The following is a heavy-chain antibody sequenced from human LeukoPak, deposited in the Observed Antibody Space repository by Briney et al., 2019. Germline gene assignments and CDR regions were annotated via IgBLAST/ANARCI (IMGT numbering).Heavy chain of an antibody. D-gene: IGHD4-17*01. Sequence: GGSLRLSCAASGFTFSSYAMSWVRQAPGKGLEWVSAISGSGGSTYYADSVKGRFTVSRDNSKNTLYLQMNSLRAEDTAVYYCAQGGSYGDPTDYWGQGTLSPSPQ. J-gene: IGHJ4*02. CDR1: GFTFSSYA. CDR2: ISGSGGST. CDR3: AQGGSYGDPTDY. V-gene: IGHV3-23*01.